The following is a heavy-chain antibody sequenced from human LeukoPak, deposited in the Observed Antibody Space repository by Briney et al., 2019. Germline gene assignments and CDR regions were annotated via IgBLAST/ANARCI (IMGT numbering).Heavy chain of an antibody. CDR1: GYSISSGFY. V-gene: IGHV4-38-2*02. J-gene: IGHJ4*02. CDR3: ARLNAWGWELLPYFDY. D-gene: IGHD1-26*01. Sequence: TSETLSLTCTVSGYSISSGFYWGWIRQSPEKGLEWIGSIYHSGNTYYSPSLKSRVAISVDTSQNQLSLSLTSVTAADTAVYYYARLNAWGWELLPYFDYWGQGTLVTVSS. CDR2: IYHSGNT.